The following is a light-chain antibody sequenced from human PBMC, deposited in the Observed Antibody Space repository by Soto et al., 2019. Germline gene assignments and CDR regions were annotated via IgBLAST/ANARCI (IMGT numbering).Light chain of an antibody. V-gene: IGKV3-20*01. J-gene: IGKJ5*01. CDR3: QQYGSSPPIT. CDR1: QIVTSNY. CDR2: GAS. Sequence: EILFTQSPGTLSLSPGERPTLSCRASQIVTSNYLAWYRQKPGQAPRLLIYGASRRANGIPDRFSGSGFGTEFTLTISRLEPEDFAVYYCQQYGSSPPITFGQGTRLEI.